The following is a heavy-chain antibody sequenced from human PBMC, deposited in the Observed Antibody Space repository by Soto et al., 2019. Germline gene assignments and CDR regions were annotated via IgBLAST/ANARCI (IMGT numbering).Heavy chain of an antibody. CDR1: GGSISRYY. J-gene: IGHJ4*02. D-gene: IGHD3-22*01. CDR2: ISYSGST. V-gene: IGHV4-59*01. Sequence: SETLSLTCTVSGGSISRYYWSWIRQPPGKGLEWIGYISYSGSTNYNPSLKSRVTISVDTSKNQFSLKLSSVTAADTPVYYCASHLRYDSSGYYPDYWGQGTLVTVSS. CDR3: ASHLRYDSSGYYPDY.